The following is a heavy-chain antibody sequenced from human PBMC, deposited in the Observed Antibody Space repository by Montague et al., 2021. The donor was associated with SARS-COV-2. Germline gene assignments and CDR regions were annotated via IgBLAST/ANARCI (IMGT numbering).Heavy chain of an antibody. CDR3: AVNYGSGSYSTYYDGMDV. CDR2: INHSGST. CDR1: GGSFSGYY. Sequence: SETLSLTCAVYGGSFSGYYWSWIRQPPGKGLEWIGEINHSGSTNYNPSLKSRVTISVDTSKNQFSLKLSSVTAADTAVYYCAVNYGSGSYSTYYDGMDVWGQGTTVTVSS. J-gene: IGHJ6*02. V-gene: IGHV4-34*01. D-gene: IGHD3-10*01.